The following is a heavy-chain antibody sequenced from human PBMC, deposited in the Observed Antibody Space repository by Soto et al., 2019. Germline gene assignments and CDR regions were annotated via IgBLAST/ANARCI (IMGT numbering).Heavy chain of an antibody. CDR1: GYTFTGYY. CDR3: ARDLYDFWSGYPSPNWFDP. CDR2: ISAYNGNT. V-gene: IGHV1-18*04. J-gene: IGHJ5*02. D-gene: IGHD3-3*01. Sequence: ASVKVSFKASGYTFTGYYMHWVRQAPGQGLEWMGWISAYNGNTNYAQKFQGRVTMTTDTSTSTAYMELRSLRSDDTAVYYCARDLYDFWSGYPSPNWFDPWGQGTLVTVPQ.